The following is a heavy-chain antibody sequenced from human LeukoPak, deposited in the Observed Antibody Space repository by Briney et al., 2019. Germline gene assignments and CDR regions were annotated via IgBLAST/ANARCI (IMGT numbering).Heavy chain of an antibody. V-gene: IGHV1-69*04. CDR3: ASVYDSEYFQH. J-gene: IGHJ1*01. CDR1: GGTFSSYA. CDR2: IIPILGIA. D-gene: IGHD3-22*01. Sequence: ASVKVSCKASGGTFSSYAISWVRQAPGQGLEWMGRIIPILGIANYAQKFQGRVTITADKSTSTAYMELSSLRSEDTAVYYCASVYDSEYFQHWGQGTLVTVS.